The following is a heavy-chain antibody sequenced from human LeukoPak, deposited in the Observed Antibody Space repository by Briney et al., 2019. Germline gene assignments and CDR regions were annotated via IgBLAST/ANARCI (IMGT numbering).Heavy chain of an antibody. J-gene: IGHJ4*02. D-gene: IGHD3-22*01. CDR1: GFTFSSYG. V-gene: IGHV3-30*18. CDR2: ISHDGSNS. Sequence: TGGSLRLSCAASGFTFSSYGMHWVRQAPGKGLEWVAVISHDGSNSYYADSVKGRFTISRDNSKNTLYLQMSSLRAEDTAEYYCAKTHYYDSSGVPGDYWGQGTLVTVSS. CDR3: AKTHYYDSSGVPGDY.